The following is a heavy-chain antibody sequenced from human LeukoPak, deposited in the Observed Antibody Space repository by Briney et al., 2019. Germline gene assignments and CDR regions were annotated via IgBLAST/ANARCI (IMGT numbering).Heavy chain of an antibody. V-gene: IGHV3-30*04. CDR3: ARQMTSTRLFDS. Sequence: PGGSLRLSCVASGFMFSDHAFHWVRQSPDKGLEWVALIGSDGSKKYYADSVQGRFTVSRENSKNTLFLQMNTLRADDTAVYLYARQMTSTRLFDSWGQGTLVTVSS. D-gene: IGHD5/OR15-5a*01. J-gene: IGHJ4*02. CDR2: IGSDGSKK. CDR1: GFMFSDHA.